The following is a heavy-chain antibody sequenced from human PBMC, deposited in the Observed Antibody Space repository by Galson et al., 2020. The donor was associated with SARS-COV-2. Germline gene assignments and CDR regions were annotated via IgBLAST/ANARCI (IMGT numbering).Heavy chain of an antibody. V-gene: IGHV3-9*01. CDR2: ISWNSGSI. Sequence: SLKISCAASGFTFDDYAMHWVRQAPGKGLEWVSGISWNSGSIGYADSVKGRFTISRDNAKNSLYLQMNSLRAEDTALYYCAKDMADNGDSNYFDYWGQGTLVTVSS. D-gene: IGHD4-17*01. J-gene: IGHJ4*02. CDR1: GFTFDDYA. CDR3: AKDMADNGDSNYFDY.